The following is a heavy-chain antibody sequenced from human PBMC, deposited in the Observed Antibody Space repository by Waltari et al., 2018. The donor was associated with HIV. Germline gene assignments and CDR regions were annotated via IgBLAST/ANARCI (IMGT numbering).Heavy chain of an antibody. J-gene: IGHJ4*02. D-gene: IGHD3-22*01. CDR3: ARDSHYYDSTPFDY. CDR1: GFIFRLLD. V-gene: IGHV3-33*01. CDR2: IGYDGSKK. Sequence: QVQLVASGGGVVQPGRSLRLSCAASGFIFRLLDIHWVRQAPGKGLEWVAVIGYDGSKKDYADSVKGRFTISRDNSKNTLYLQMNSLRAEDTAVYYCARDSHYYDSTPFDYWGQGTLVTVSS.